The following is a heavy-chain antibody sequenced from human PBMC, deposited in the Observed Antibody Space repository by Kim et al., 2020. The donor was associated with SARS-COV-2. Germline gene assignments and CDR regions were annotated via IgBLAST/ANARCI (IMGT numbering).Heavy chain of an antibody. D-gene: IGHD3-10*01. Sequence: ASVKVSCKASGYTFTSYGISWVRQAPGQGLEWMGWISAYNGNTNYAQKLQGRVTMTTDTSTSTAYMELRSLRSDDTAVYYCARDLFKIPFYTIGDAFDIWGQGTMVTVSS. CDR3: ARDLFKIPFYTIGDAFDI. J-gene: IGHJ3*02. CDR2: ISAYNGNT. CDR1: GYTFTSYG. V-gene: IGHV1-18*01.